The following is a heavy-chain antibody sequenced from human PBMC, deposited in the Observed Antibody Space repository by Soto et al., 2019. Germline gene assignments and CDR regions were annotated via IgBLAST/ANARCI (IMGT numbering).Heavy chain of an antibody. D-gene: IGHD3-22*01. CDR3: ARDKSLTTDFDY. CDR2: IHYSGTT. Sequence: PSETLSLTCSVSGASISSGDSYWTWIRQPPGKGLEWIGYIHYSGTTYYNPSLKSRVTISVDTSKNQFSLKLSPVTAADTAVYFCARDKSLTTDFDYWGQGTLVTVSS. J-gene: IGHJ4*02. CDR1: GASISSGDSY. V-gene: IGHV4-30-4*01.